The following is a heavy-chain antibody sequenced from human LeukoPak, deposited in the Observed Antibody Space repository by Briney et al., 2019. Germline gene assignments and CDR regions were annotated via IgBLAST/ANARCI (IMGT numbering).Heavy chain of an antibody. CDR2: IIPIFGTA. J-gene: IGHJ6*02. D-gene: IGHD2-2*01. Sequence: SVKVSCKASGYTFTSYGISWVRQAPGHGLEWMGGIIPIFGTANYAQKFPGRVTITADDSTSTAYMELSSLRSEVTAVYYCARGTPYCSSTSCYETYYYYYGMDVWGQGTTVTVSS. V-gene: IGHV1-69*13. CDR1: GYTFTSYG. CDR3: ARGTPYCSSTSCYETYYYYYGMDV.